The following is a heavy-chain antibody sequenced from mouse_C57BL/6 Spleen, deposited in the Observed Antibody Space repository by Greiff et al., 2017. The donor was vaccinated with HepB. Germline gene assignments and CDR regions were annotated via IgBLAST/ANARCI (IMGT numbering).Heavy chain of an antibody. Sequence: QVHVKQSGPGLVQPSQSLSITCTVSGFSLTSYGVHWVRQPPGKGLEWLGVIWSGGSTDYNAAFISRLSISKDNSKSQVFFKMNSLQADDTAIYYCAKRGDGGYFDVWGTGTTVTVSS. D-gene: IGHD3-3*01. CDR1: GFSLTSYG. J-gene: IGHJ1*03. CDR2: IWSGGST. CDR3: AKRGDGGYFDV. V-gene: IGHV2-4*01.